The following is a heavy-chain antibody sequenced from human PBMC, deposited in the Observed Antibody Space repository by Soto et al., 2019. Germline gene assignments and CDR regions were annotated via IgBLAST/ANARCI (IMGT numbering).Heavy chain of an antibody. CDR3: AAIEQGGGSYATYHYGMDV. D-gene: IGHD1-26*01. Sequence: ASVKVSCKVSGYTLTELSMHWVRQAPGKGLEWMGGFDPEDGETIYAQKFQGRVTMTEDTSTDTAYMELSSLGSEDTAVYYCAAIEQGGGSYATYHYGMDVWGQGTTVTVSS. CDR2: FDPEDGET. V-gene: IGHV1-24*01. CDR1: GYTLTELS. J-gene: IGHJ6*02.